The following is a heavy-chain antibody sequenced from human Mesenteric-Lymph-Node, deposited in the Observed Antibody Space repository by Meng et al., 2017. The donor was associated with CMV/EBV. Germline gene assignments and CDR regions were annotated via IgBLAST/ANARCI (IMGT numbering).Heavy chain of an antibody. CDR1: GFSFDDYG. V-gene: IGHV3-20*04. CDR2: INWNGGNT. Sequence: GGSLRLSCAASGFSFDDYGMRWVRQAPGKGLEWVAGINWNGGNTDYADSVKGRFTISRDNARNSLYLQMNSLRVEDTAFYYCARRDTAMAEYYFDYWGQGTLVTVSS. CDR3: ARRDTAMAEYYFDY. J-gene: IGHJ4*02. D-gene: IGHD5-18*01.